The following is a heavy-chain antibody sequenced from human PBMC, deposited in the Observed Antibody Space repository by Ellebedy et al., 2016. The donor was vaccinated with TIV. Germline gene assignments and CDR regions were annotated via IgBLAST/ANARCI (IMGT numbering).Heavy chain of an antibody. CDR3: AREGVGASLDY. V-gene: IGHV3-13*05. J-gene: IGHJ4*02. Sequence: GESLKISCAAPGFTFSRYDMHWVRQASGTGLEWVSGISTSGDPYYPGSVKGRFTISRENAKNSLYLQMNGLRAGDPAVYYCAREGVGASLDYWGQGTLVTVSS. CDR2: ISTSGDP. D-gene: IGHD1-26*01. CDR1: GFTFSRYD.